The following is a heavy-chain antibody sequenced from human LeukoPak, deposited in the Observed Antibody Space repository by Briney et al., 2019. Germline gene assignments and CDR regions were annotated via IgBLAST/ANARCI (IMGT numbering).Heavy chain of an antibody. J-gene: IGHJ3*02. CDR2: INSDGSST. Sequence: GGSLRLSCAASGFTFSSYWMHWVRQAPGKGLVWVSHINSDGSSTSYADSVKGRFTISRDNAKNTLYLQMNSLRAEDTAVYYCVKTLISVAGTGAFDIWGQGTMVTVSS. CDR3: VKTLISVAGTGAFDI. V-gene: IGHV3-74*01. CDR1: GFTFSSYW. D-gene: IGHD6-19*01.